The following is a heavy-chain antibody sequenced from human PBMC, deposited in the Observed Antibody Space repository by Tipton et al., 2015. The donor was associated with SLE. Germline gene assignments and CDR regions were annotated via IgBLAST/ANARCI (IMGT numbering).Heavy chain of an antibody. V-gene: IGHV4-34*12. CDR2: IIDSGRT. Sequence: LRLSCAVYGGTFSGHYRTWIRQSPGKGLEWIGDIIDSGRTNYNPSLKSRVTISIDTSKSHFFLRLRSVTAADTAVYYCASPGTYGSGSFDPWGQGTLVVVSS. J-gene: IGHJ5*02. CDR3: ASPGTYGSGSFDP. CDR1: GGTFSGHY. D-gene: IGHD3-10*01.